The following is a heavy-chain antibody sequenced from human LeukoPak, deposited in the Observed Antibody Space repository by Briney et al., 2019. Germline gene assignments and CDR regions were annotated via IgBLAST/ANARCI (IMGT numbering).Heavy chain of an antibody. CDR1: GFTFSNYN. V-gene: IGHV3-48*01. CDR3: ARGRPDYFDY. Sequence: SGWSLRLSCAASGFTFSNYNTNWVRQAPGKGLEWVSYISSSSSIIYYADSVKGRFTISRDNAKNSLYLQMNSLRAEDTAVYYCARGRPDYFDYWGQGTLVTVSS. D-gene: IGHD6-25*01. CDR2: ISSSSSII. J-gene: IGHJ4*02.